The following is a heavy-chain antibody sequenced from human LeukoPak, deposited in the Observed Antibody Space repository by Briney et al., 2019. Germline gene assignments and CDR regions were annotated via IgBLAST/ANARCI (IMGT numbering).Heavy chain of an antibody. Sequence: EASVKVSCKPSGYIFTNYGISWVRQAPGQGLEWMGWISGYNGYTNHAQKLQGRVTMTRDMSTSTVYMELSSLRSEDTAVYYCARDVDSSGYYYGDYFDYWGQGTLVTVSS. D-gene: IGHD3-22*01. V-gene: IGHV1-18*01. J-gene: IGHJ4*02. CDR3: ARDVDSSGYYYGDYFDY. CDR1: GYIFTNYG. CDR2: ISGYNGYT.